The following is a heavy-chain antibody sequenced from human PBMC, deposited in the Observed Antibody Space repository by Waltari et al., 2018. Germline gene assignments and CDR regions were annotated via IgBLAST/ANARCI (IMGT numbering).Heavy chain of an antibody. Sequence: QVQLQESGPGLVKPSETLSLTCAVSGYSISSGYYWGWIRQPPGKGLEWIGSIYHIGSPCYNPSLKSRVTISVDTSKNQCSLKRSSVTAADTAVYYCARPSSSGEAAYWGQGTLVTVSS. J-gene: IGHJ4*02. CDR2: IYHIGSP. CDR3: ARPSSSGEAAY. CDR1: GYSISSGYY. V-gene: IGHV4-38-2*01. D-gene: IGHD6-6*01.